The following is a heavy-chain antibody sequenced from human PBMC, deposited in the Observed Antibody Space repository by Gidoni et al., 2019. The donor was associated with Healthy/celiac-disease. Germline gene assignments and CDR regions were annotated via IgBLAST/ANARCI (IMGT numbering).Heavy chain of an antibody. D-gene: IGHD4-17*01. CDR1: GFPLDDHA. V-gene: IGHV3-43D*03. CDR2: ISWDGGST. J-gene: IGHJ6*02. CDR3: AKDMTGGDPLTYYYYYGMDV. Sequence: EVQLVESGGVVVQPGGSLNLYCAASGFPLDDHAMHRVRHAPGKGLEWVSLISWDGGSTYYADSVKGRFTISRDNSKNSLYLQMNSLRAEDTALYYCAKDMTGGDPLTYYYYYGMDVWGQGTTVTVSS.